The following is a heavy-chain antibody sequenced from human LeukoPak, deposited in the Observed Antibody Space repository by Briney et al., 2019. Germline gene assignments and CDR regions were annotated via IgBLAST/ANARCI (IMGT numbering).Heavy chain of an antibody. J-gene: IGHJ4*02. CDR2: IYYSGST. V-gene: IGHV4-30-4*01. CDR3: ARSDYYHDSSGYPTPGY. CDR1: GGSISSGDYY. D-gene: IGHD3-22*01. Sequence: PSETLSLTCTVSGGSISSGDYYWSWIRQPPGKGLEWIGYIYYSGSTYYNPSLKSRVTISVDTSKNQFSLKLSSVTAADTAVYYCARSDYYHDSSGYPTPGYWGQGTLVTVSS.